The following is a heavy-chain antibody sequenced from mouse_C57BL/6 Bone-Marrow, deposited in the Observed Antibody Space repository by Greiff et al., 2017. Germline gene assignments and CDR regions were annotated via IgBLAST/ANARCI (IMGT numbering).Heavy chain of an antibody. CDR2: IDPENGDT. Sequence: VQLQQSGAELVRPGASVKLSCTASGFNIKDDYMHWVKQRPEQGLEWIGWIDPENGDTEYASKFQGKATITADTSSNTAYLQLSSLTSEDTAVYYCTTFITTVVVPYWGQGTLVTVSA. D-gene: IGHD1-1*01. CDR3: TTFITTVVVPY. V-gene: IGHV14-4*01. CDR1: GFNIKDDY. J-gene: IGHJ3*01.